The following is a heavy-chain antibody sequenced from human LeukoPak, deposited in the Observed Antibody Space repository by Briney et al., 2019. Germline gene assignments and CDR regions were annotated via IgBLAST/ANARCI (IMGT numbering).Heavy chain of an antibody. V-gene: IGHV4-59*01. CDR1: GGSISSYY. Sequence: SETLSLTCTVSGGSISSYYWSWIRQPPGRGLEWIGYIYYSGSTNYNPSLKSRVTISVDTSKNQFSLKLSSVTAADTAVYYCARAPHPRVRYYDFWSGPRGGMDVWGQGTTVTVSS. CDR3: ARAPHPRVRYYDFWSGPRGGMDV. D-gene: IGHD3-3*01. J-gene: IGHJ6*02. CDR2: IYYSGST.